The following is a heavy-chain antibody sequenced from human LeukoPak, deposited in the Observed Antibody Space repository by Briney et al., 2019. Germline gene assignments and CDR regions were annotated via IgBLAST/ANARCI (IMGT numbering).Heavy chain of an antibody. CDR2: LYYSGST. CDR3: ARGSYDVLTGYSTFGEY. V-gene: IGHV4-39*01. Sequence: SDTLSLTCTVSGGSISGSSYYWGWIRQPPGKGLEWIQSLYYSGSTYYNPSLKSRVTVSLDTSKNQFSLKQSSVTAADTAVYYCARGSYDVLTGYSTFGEYWGQGTLLTVSS. CDR1: GGSISGSSYY. J-gene: IGHJ4*02. D-gene: IGHD3-9*01.